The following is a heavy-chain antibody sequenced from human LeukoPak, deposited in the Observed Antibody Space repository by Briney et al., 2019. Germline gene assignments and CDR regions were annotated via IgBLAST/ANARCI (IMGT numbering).Heavy chain of an antibody. V-gene: IGHV3-23*01. CDR2: ISGSGGRP. Sequence: GGSLRLSCAASGFTFRRYAMRWVRQAPGKGLEWVSAISGSGGRPYYADSLKGWFTISRDNSKNTLYLKMNSRSAEDTAVYYCAKYYSNSWQLFDYWGQGTLVTVSS. D-gene: IGHD6-13*01. CDR3: AKYYSNSWQLFDY. CDR1: GFTFRRYA. J-gene: IGHJ4*02.